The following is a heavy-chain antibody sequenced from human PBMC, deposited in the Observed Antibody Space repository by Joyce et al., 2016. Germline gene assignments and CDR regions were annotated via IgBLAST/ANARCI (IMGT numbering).Heavy chain of an antibody. D-gene: IGHD1-1*01. CDR2: ISHDGRRS. V-gene: IGHV3-23*03. CDR1: GFTFRSYA. Sequence: EMQLLESGGGLVQPGSSLRLFCVASGFTFRSYAMTWVRKAPGKGLGWVSLISHDGRRSFYADSVKGRFTISRDSSKKTVYLQMNSLRAEDTAIYYCAKETQLGDGFDLWGHGTLVTVSS. J-gene: IGHJ3*01. CDR3: AKETQLGDGFDL.